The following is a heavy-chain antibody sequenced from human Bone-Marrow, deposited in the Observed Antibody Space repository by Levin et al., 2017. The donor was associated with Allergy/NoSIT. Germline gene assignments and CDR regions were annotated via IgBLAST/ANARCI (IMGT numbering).Heavy chain of an antibody. CDR1: GLSFSNYD. V-gene: IGHV3-21*06. CDR3: ASWAMFYYDGSDFDYFYYGMDV. Sequence: PGESLKISCAASGLSFSNYDMNWVRQAPGKWLEWVSSISSGSSHIDYADSVKGRFTISRDNAKNSLYLQMNSLRLEDTAVYFCASWAMFYYDGSDFDYFYYGMDVWGQGTTVTVSS. J-gene: IGHJ6*02. D-gene: IGHD3-16*01. CDR2: ISSGSSHI.